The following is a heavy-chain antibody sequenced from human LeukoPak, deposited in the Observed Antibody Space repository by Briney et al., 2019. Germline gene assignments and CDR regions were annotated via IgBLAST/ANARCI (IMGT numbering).Heavy chain of an antibody. CDR2: ISSSSSYI. V-gene: IGHV3-21*04. J-gene: IGHJ4*02. CDR3: AKEQYYYDSSGYYVDY. CDR1: GFTFSSYS. D-gene: IGHD3-22*01. Sequence: GGSLRLSCAASGFTFSSYSMNWVRQAPGKGLEWVSSISSSSSYIYYADSVKGRFTISRDNAKNSLYPQMNSLRAEDTAVYYCAKEQYYYDSSGYYVDYWGQGTLVTVSS.